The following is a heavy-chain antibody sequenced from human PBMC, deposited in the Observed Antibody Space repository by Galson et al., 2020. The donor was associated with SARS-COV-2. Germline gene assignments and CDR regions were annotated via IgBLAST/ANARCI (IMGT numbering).Heavy chain of an antibody. V-gene: IGHV4-61*01. D-gene: IGHD2-15*01. CDR1: GGSISSSNW. CDR2: IYYSGST. CDR3: ARVYWARGYFDY. Sequence: SETLSLTCAVSGGSISSSNWWSWIRQPPGKGLEWIGYIYYSGSTNYNPSLKSRVTISVDTSKNQFSLKLSSVTAADTAVYYCARVYWARGYFDYWGQGTLVTVSS. J-gene: IGHJ4*02.